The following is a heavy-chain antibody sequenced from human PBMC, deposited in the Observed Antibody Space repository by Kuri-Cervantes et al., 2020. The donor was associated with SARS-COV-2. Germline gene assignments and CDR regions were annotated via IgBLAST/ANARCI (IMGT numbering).Heavy chain of an antibody. J-gene: IGHJ6*02. Sequence: GESLKISCAASGFTFSSYAMSWVRQAPGKGLEWVAFIRYDGSNKYYADSVKGRFTISRDNSKNTLYLQMNSLRAEDTAVYYCGSSRWGYYYYGMDVWGQGTTVTVSS. CDR1: GFTFSSYA. CDR3: GSSRWGYYYYGMDV. V-gene: IGHV3-30*02. CDR2: IRYDGSNK. D-gene: IGHD3-16*01.